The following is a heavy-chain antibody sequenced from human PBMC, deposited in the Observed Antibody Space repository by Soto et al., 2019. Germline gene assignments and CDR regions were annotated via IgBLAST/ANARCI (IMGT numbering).Heavy chain of an antibody. Sequence: SQTLSLTCAISGDSVSSNSAACNWIRQSPSRGLEWLGRTYYRSKWYNDYAVSVKSRITINPDTSKNQFSLQLNSVTPEGTAVYYCARDLLELGAGWFDPWGQGTMVTLSS. CDR1: GDSVSSNSAA. D-gene: IGHD1-7*01. V-gene: IGHV6-1*01. J-gene: IGHJ5*02. CDR2: TYYRSKWYN. CDR3: ARDLLELGAGWFDP.